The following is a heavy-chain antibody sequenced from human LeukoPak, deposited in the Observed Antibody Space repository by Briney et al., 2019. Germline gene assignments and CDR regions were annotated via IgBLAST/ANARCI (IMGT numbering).Heavy chain of an antibody. CDR1: GYTFSSYW. Sequence: GESLKISRKASGYTFSSYWISRVRQMPGKGPEWMGRIDPTDSYTDHSPSFQGHVTISVDKSITTAYLPWYRLKASYTAMYLFARHDCWGQRTLVTVSS. V-gene: IGHV5-10-1*01. CDR2: IDPTDSYT. J-gene: IGHJ4*02. CDR3: ARHDC.